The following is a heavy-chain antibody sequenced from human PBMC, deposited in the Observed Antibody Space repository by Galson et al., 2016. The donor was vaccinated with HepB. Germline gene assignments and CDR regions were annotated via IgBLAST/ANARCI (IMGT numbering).Heavy chain of an antibody. CDR3: VRAGPYFLDN. CDR2: IGSDGVAT. Sequence: SLRLSCAASGFRFSSYAMSWVRQAPGGGLECVSSIGSDGVATLYVDSVEGRFTILRDNSKDTLYLQIDSLRAEDTAIYYCVRAGPYFLDNWGQGTLVTVSS. V-gene: IGHV3-23*01. CDR1: GFRFSSYA. J-gene: IGHJ4*02. D-gene: IGHD2/OR15-2a*01.